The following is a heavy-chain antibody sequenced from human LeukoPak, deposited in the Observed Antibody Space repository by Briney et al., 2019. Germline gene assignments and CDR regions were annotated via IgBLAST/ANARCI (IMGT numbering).Heavy chain of an antibody. CDR1: GGSFSGFY. Sequence: KSSETLSLTCDVYGGSFSGFYWNWIRQPPGKGLEWIGEIDHSGSTNYNPSLKSRVTISVDRAINQFSLKLSSVTAADTAFYYCARGRKGGSALWGQGTLVTVSS. CDR2: IDHSGST. J-gene: IGHJ4*02. D-gene: IGHD3-10*01. CDR3: ARGRKGGSAL. V-gene: IGHV4-34*01.